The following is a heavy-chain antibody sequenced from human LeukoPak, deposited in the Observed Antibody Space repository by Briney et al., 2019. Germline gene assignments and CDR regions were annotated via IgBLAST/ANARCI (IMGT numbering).Heavy chain of an antibody. J-gene: IGHJ5*02. Sequence: ASLKVSCKASGYTFTDYYIHWVRQAPGQGLEWMGWTNPNSGGTNYAQKFQGRVAMTRDTSISTAYMELSSLTSDDTAVYYCAREVVVAATPGWFDPWGQGTLVTVSS. D-gene: IGHD2-15*01. CDR3: AREVVVAATPGWFDP. CDR2: TNPNSGGT. V-gene: IGHV1-2*02. CDR1: GYTFTDYY.